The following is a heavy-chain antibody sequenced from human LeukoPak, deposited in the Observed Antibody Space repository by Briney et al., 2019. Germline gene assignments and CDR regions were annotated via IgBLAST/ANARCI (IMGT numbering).Heavy chain of an antibody. CDR3: ARGDDAYYDFWSGEGYDY. D-gene: IGHD3-3*01. V-gene: IGHV4-30-2*01. CDR1: GGSISSGGYS. Sequence: PSQTLSLTCAVSGGSISSGGYSWSWVRQPPGKGLEWIGYIYHSGSTYYNPSLKSRVTISVDRSKNQFSLKLSSVTAADTAVYYCARGDDAYYDFWSGEGYDYWGQGTLVTVSS. J-gene: IGHJ4*02. CDR2: IYHSGST.